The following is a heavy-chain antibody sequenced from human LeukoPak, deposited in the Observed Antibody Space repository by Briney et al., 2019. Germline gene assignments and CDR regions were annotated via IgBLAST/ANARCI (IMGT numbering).Heavy chain of an antibody. Sequence: GGSLRLSCAASGFTFRSYAKTWVRQPPGKGLEWVSAISDSGGSTYYADSVKGRFTISRDNSKNTLYLQMNSLRAEDTAVYYCAKIGYKDLVGTIHFDYWGQGTLVTVPS. V-gene: IGHV3-23*01. D-gene: IGHD1-26*01. CDR2: ISDSGGST. CDR1: GFTFRSYA. CDR3: AKIGYKDLVGTIHFDY. J-gene: IGHJ4*02.